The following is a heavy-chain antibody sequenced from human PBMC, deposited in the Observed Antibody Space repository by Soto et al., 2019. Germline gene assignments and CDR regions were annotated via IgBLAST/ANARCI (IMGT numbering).Heavy chain of an antibody. Sequence: WGSLRLSCAASGFSVTDHYITWFRHSPFKWLEWVSVLYTGGSAYYGDSVKGRFTISRDSSTNTLYLQMNSLKVGDTAFYFCARSFNDWTTYFDYWSEGTLVTVSS. CDR3: ARSFNDWTTYFDY. J-gene: IGHJ4*02. CDR2: LYTGGSA. V-gene: IGHV3-53*01. CDR1: GFSVTDHY. D-gene: IGHD3-9*01.